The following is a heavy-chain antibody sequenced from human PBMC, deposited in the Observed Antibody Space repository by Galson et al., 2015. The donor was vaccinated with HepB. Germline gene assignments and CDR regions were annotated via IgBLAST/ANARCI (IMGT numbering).Heavy chain of an antibody. CDR1: GYTFTSYG. CDR2: ISAYNGNT. D-gene: IGHD3-9*01. Sequence: SVKVSCKASGYTFTSYGISWVRQAPGQGLEWMGWISAYNGNTSYAQKLQGRVTMTTDTSTSTAYMELRSLRSDDTAVYYCARGTAQHYDILTGYSDYWGQGTLVTVSS. V-gene: IGHV1-18*01. CDR3: ARGTAQHYDILTGYSDY. J-gene: IGHJ4*02.